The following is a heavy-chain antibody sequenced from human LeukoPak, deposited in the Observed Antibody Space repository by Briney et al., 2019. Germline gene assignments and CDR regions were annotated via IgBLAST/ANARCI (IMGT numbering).Heavy chain of an antibody. V-gene: IGHV4-34*01. CDR1: GGSFSGYY. CDR3: ARGGPFTDHYYYYMDV. CDR2: INHSGST. Sequence: SETLSLTCAVYGGSFSGYYWSWIRQPPGKGLEWIGEINHSGSTNYNPSLKSRVTISVDTSKNQFSLKLSSVTAAATAVYYCARGGPFTDHYYYYMDVWGKGTTVTVSS. J-gene: IGHJ6*03.